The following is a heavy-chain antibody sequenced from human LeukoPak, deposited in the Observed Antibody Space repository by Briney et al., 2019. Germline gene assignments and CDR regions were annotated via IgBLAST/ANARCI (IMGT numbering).Heavy chain of an antibody. V-gene: IGHV3-23*01. D-gene: IGHD2-2*01. Sequence: GGSLRLSCAASGFTFSSYAMSWVRQAPGKGLEWVSAISGSGGSTYYADSVKGRFTISRDNSKNTLYLQMNSLRDEDTAVYYCAKSLGYCSSTSCGDDAFDIWGQRTMATVSS. CDR3: AKSLGYCSSTSCGDDAFDI. CDR1: GFTFSSYA. CDR2: ISGSGGST. J-gene: IGHJ3*02.